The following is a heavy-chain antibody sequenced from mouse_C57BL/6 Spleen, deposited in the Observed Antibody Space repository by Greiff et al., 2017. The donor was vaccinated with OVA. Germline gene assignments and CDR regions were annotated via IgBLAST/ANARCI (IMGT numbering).Heavy chain of an antibody. D-gene: IGHD1-1*01. CDR1: GYTFTDYE. CDR2: IDPETGGT. V-gene: IGHV1-15*01. J-gene: IGHJ3*01. Sequence: QVQLQQSGAELVRPGASVTLSCKASGYTFTDYEMHWVKQTPVHGLEWIGAIDPETGGTAYNQKFKGKAILTADKSSSTAYMELRSLTSEDSAVYYCTRCGSSYLFAYWGQGTLVTVSA. CDR3: TRCGSSYLFAY.